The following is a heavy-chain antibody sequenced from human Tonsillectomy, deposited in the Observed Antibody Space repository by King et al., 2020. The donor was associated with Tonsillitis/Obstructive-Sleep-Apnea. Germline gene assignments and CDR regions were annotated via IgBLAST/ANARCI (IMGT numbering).Heavy chain of an antibody. Sequence: VQLVESGGGLIQPGGSLRLSCAASGFTVSSNYMNWVRQAPGKGLEWVSVRYSGGITYYADSVKGRFTISRDNSKNTLYLQMNSLRAEDTAVYYCARGRVVPAAPFDYWGQGTLVTVSS. J-gene: IGHJ4*02. CDR1: GFTVSSNY. V-gene: IGHV3-53*01. CDR3: ARGRVVPAAPFDY. CDR2: RYSGGIT. D-gene: IGHD2-2*01.